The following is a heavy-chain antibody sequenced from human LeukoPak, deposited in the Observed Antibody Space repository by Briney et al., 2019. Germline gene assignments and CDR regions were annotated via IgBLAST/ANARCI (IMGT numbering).Heavy chain of an antibody. V-gene: IGHV3-21*01. CDR3: ASGSSSDAFDI. Sequence: GGSLRLSCAASGFTVSSNYMSWVRQAPGKGLEWVSSISSSSSYIYYADSVKGRFTISRDNAKNSLYLQMDSLRAEDTAVYYCASGSSSDAFDIWGQGTMVTVSS. CDR1: GFTVSSNY. J-gene: IGHJ3*02. CDR2: ISSSSSYI. D-gene: IGHD6-6*01.